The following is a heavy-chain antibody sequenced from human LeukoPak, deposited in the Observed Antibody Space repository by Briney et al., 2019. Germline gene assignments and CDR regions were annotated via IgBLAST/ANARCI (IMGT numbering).Heavy chain of an antibody. D-gene: IGHD3-10*01. CDR1: GYTFTGYY. CDR2: INPNSGGT. CDR3: ARDHPDYYYGSGSYYNGVWFDP. Sequence: PRASVTVSCKASGYTFTGYYMHWVRQAPGQGLEWMGWINPNSGGTNYAQKFQGRVTMTRDASISTAYMELSRLRSDDTAVYYCARDHPDYYYGSGSYYNGVWFDPWGQGTLVTVSS. J-gene: IGHJ5*02. V-gene: IGHV1-2*02.